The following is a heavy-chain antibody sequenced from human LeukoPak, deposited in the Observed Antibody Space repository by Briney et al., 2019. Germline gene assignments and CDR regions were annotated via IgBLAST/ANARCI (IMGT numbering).Heavy chain of an antibody. CDR2: INWNGGST. V-gene: IGHV3-20*04. CDR1: GFTFYDYG. CDR3: ARGKTGSYYSRSYYMDV. Sequence: GGSLRLSCAASGFTFYDYGMSWVRQAPGRGLEWVSGINWNGGSTGYADSVKGRFTISRDNAKNSLYLQMNSLRAEDTAVYYCARGKTGSYYSRSYYMDVWGKGTTVTISS. J-gene: IGHJ6*03. D-gene: IGHD3-10*01.